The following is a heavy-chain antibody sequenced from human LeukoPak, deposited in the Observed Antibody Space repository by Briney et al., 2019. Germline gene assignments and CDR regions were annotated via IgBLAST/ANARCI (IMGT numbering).Heavy chain of an antibody. V-gene: IGHV3-23*01. D-gene: IGHD5-12*01. CDR3: AKEPYYSGYDSIDY. CDR1: GFTVSRNY. CDR2: ISGSGGST. Sequence: PGGSLRLSCAASGFTVSRNYMSGVRQAPGKGLEWVSAISGSGGSTYYADSVKGRFTISRDNSKNTLYLQMNSLRAEDTAVYYCAKEPYYSGYDSIDYWGQGTLVTVSS. J-gene: IGHJ4*02.